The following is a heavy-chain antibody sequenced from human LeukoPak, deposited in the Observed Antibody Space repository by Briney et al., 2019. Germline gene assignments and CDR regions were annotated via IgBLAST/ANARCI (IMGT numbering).Heavy chain of an antibody. CDR2: INHSGST. Sequence: SETLSLTCAVYGGSFSGYYWSWIRQPPGKGLEWIGEINHSGSTNYNPSLKSRVTISVDTSKNQFSLKPSSVTAADTAVYYCARTRPRYYDYVWGSYRYSSFDYWGQGTLVTVSS. D-gene: IGHD3-16*02. V-gene: IGHV4-34*01. CDR3: ARTRPRYYDYVWGSYRYSSFDY. CDR1: GGSFSGYY. J-gene: IGHJ4*02.